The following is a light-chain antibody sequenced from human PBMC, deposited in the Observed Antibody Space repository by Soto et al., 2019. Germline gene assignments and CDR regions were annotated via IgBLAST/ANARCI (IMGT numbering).Light chain of an antibody. CDR2: DAS. J-gene: IGKJ4*01. CDR1: QSVSGY. V-gene: IGKV3-11*01. CDR3: QQRSNWPYLT. Sequence: EIVLTQSPDTLSLSPGERATLSCRASQSVSGYLGWYQQKPGQAPRLLIYDASNRAYGVPARFRGSGSGTNFTLTIASLEREDFAVYYCQQRSNWPYLTFGGGTRL.